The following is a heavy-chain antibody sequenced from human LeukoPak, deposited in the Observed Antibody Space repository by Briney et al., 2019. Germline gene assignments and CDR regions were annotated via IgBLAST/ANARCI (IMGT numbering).Heavy chain of an antibody. Sequence: VSVKVSCKASGYTFSSYGFSWVRQAPGEGPEWMGWVSAHNGDTNYAQKFQGRVTMTTDTSTSTAYMELRSLRSDDTAMYYCARDARYYDGSGYSYPFDYWGQGTLVTVSS. CDR1: GYTFSSYG. J-gene: IGHJ4*02. V-gene: IGHV1-18*01. D-gene: IGHD3-22*01. CDR3: ARDARYYDGSGYSYPFDY. CDR2: VSAHNGDT.